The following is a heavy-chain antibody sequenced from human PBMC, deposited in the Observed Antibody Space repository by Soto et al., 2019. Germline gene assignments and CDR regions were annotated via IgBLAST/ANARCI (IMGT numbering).Heavy chain of an antibody. CDR1: GGSFSGYY. Sequence: QVQLQQWGAGLLKPSETLSLTCAVYGGSFSGYYWSWIRQPPGKGLEWIGEINHSGSTNYNPSLKSRVTISVDTSKNQFSLKLSSVTAADTAVYYCARGRCAVWGSYRPTYYYYGMDVWGQGTTVTVS. CDR3: ARGRCAVWGSYRPTYYYYGMDV. J-gene: IGHJ6*02. CDR2: INHSGST. V-gene: IGHV4-34*01. D-gene: IGHD3-16*02.